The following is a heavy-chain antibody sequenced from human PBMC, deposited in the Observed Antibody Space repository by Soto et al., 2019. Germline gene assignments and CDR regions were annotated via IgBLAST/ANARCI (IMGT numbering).Heavy chain of an antibody. J-gene: IGHJ4*02. CDR3: ARDGRGLRH. V-gene: IGHV3-48*03. CDR2: ISSSGSDR. Sequence: EVQLVESGGNLVQPGGSLRISCAASGFTFSSYEMNWDRQAPGQGLEWVSYISSSGSDRYYADSVRGRFTVSRDNTNNSLYLQLHSLRAEDTAVYYCARDGRGLRHWGQGTLVTVSS. CDR1: GFTFSSYE.